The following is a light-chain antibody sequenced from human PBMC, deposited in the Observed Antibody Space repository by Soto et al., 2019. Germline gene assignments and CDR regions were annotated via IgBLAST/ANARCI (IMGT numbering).Light chain of an antibody. CDR3: QQYNNWPPDRT. CDR1: QSVSSN. J-gene: IGKJ1*01. V-gene: IGKV3-15*01. CDR2: AAS. Sequence: EIVMTQSPATLSVSPGERATLSCRASQSVSSNLAWYQQQPGQAPRLLIYAASTRATGIPARFSGSGSGTEFTLTISSLQSEDFAIYFCQQYNNWPPDRTFGQGTKVEIK.